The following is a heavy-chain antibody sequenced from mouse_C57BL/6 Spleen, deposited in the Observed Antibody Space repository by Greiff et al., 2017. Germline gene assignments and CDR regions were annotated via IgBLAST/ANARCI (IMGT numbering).Heavy chain of an antibody. J-gene: IGHJ1*03. CDR1: GYAFSSSW. CDR2: IYPGDGDT. V-gene: IGHV1-82*01. Sequence: QVQLQQSGPELVKPGASVKISCKASGYAFSSSWMNWVKQRPGKGLEWIGRIYPGDGDTNYNGKFKGKATLTADTSSSTPYMPLSILTSEDSSVYFCASSRFAVWGTGTPVTVSA. CDR3: ASSRFAV.